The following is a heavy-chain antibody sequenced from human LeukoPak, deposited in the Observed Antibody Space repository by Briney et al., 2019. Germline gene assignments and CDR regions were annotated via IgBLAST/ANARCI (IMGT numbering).Heavy chain of an antibody. Sequence: ASVKVSCKAPGYTFTSYGISWVRQAPGQWLEWMGWISAYNGNTNYAQKLQGRVTMTTDTSTSTAYMELRSLRSDDTAVYYCARDRTMVVNLGLDYWGQGTLVTVSS. CDR2: ISAYNGNT. J-gene: IGHJ4*02. CDR1: GYTFTSYG. D-gene: IGHD4-23*01. CDR3: ARDRTMVVNLGLDY. V-gene: IGHV1-18*01.